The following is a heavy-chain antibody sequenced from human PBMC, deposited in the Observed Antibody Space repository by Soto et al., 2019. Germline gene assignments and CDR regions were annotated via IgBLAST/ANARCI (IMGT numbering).Heavy chain of an antibody. CDR2: ISSSSSYI. Sequence: PGGSLRLSCAASGFTFSSYSMNWVRQAPGKGLEWVSSISSSSSYIYYADSVKGRFTISRDNAKNSLYLQMNSLRAEDTAVYYCARVFGSGSPFLDYWGQGTLVTVSS. CDR1: GFTFSSYS. V-gene: IGHV3-21*01. J-gene: IGHJ4*02. D-gene: IGHD3-10*01. CDR3: ARVFGSGSPFLDY.